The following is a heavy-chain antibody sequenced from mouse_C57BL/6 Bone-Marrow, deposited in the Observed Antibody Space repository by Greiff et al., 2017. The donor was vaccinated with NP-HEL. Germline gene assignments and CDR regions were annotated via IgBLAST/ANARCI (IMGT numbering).Heavy chain of an antibody. D-gene: IGHD2-3*01. V-gene: IGHV1-83*01. CDR1: GYTFTDYY. J-gene: IGHJ2*01. CDR3: ARGDGYYVGY. CDR2: IYPRSGNT. Sequence: VQLQQSGPVLVKPGASVKMSCKASGYTFTDYYMNWVKQRTGQGLEWIGEIYPRSGNTYYNEKFKGKATLTADKSSSTAYMELRSLTSEDSAVYFCARGDGYYVGYWGQGTTLTVSS.